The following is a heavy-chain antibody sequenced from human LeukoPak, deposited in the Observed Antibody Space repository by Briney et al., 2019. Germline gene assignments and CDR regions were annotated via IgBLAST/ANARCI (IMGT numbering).Heavy chain of an antibody. J-gene: IGHJ4*02. V-gene: IGHV5-51*01. CDR3: ARVLWDSSAFVFDY. D-gene: IGHD3-22*01. Sequence: GASLKISCKGSGYSFTSYWIGWVRQLPGKGLEWMGIIYPGDSDTRYSPSLQGQVTISADKSISTAYLQLSSLKASDTAMYYCARVLWDSSAFVFDYWGQGTLVTVSS. CDR2: IYPGDSDT. CDR1: GYSFTSYW.